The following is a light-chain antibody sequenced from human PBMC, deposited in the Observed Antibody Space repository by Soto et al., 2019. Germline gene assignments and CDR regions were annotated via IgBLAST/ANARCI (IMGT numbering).Light chain of an antibody. Sequence: IRMTQSPSSLSASTVDRVTITCRASQGISSYLAWYQQKPGKAPKLLIYAASTLQSGVPSRFSGSGSGTDFTLTISCLQSEDFATYYCQQYYSYPRTFGQGTKVDIK. CDR2: AAS. V-gene: IGKV1-8*01. J-gene: IGKJ1*01. CDR3: QQYYSYPRT. CDR1: QGISSY.